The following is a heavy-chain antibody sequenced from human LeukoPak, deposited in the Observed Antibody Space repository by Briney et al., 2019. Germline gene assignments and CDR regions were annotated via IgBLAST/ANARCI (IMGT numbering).Heavy chain of an antibody. CDR2: IIPIFGTA. Sequence: GASVKVSRKASGGTFSSYAISWVRQAPGQGLEWMGGIIPIFGTANYAQKFQGRVTITTDESTSIAYMELSSLRSEDTAVYYCASPSSSYYYYYMDVWGKGTTVTVSS. CDR3: ASPSSSYYYYYMDV. J-gene: IGHJ6*03. CDR1: GGTFSSYA. D-gene: IGHD3-10*01. V-gene: IGHV1-69*05.